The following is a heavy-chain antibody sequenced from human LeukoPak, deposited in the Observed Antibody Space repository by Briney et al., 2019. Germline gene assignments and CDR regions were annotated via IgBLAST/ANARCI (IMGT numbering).Heavy chain of an antibody. D-gene: IGHD5-12*01. CDR3: ASRLGLRGPFDY. J-gene: IGHJ4*02. Sequence: SETLSLTGTVSGGSISINSYYWGWIRQPPGKGLEWIGSIYYSGSTYYNPSLKSRVTISVNTSKNQFSLKLSSVTAADTAVYYCASRLGLRGPFDYWGQGTLVTVSS. CDR2: IYYSGST. V-gene: IGHV4-39*01. CDR1: GGSISINSYY.